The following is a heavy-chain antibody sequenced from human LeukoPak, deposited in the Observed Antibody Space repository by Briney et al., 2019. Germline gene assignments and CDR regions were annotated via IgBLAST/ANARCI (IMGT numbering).Heavy chain of an antibody. CDR1: GFSLSTSGVG. CDR2: IYWDDDK. CDR3: AHRRHYYDSSGYYSILTNWFDP. Sequence: ESGPTLVNPTQTLTLTCTFSGFSLSTSGVGVGWIRQPPGKALEWLALIYWDDDKRYSPSLKSRLTITKDTSKNQVVLTMTNMDPVDTATYYCAHRRHYYDSSGYYSILTNWFDPWGQGTLVTISS. J-gene: IGHJ5*02. V-gene: IGHV2-5*02. D-gene: IGHD3-22*01.